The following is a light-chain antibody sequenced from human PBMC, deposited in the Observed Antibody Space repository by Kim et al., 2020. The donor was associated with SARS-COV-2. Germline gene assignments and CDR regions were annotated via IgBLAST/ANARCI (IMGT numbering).Light chain of an antibody. CDR2: AAS. V-gene: IGKV1-9*01. CDR3: QHLNNYPILT. CDR1: QDISSH. J-gene: IGKJ3*01. Sequence: SIGDRVTITCRASQDISSHLAWYQQKPGKAPKLLIYAASTLQSGVPSRFSGSGPGTDFTLTISSLQPEDFASYYCQHLNNYPILTFGPGTKVDIK.